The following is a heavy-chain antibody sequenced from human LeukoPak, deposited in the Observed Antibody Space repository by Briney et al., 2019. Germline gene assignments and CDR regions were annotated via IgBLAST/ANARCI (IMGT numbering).Heavy chain of an antibody. V-gene: IGHV1-18*01. CDR2: ISAYNGNT. D-gene: IGHD2-2*01. Sequence: ASVKPSCKPSGYTFTGYGISWVRQAPGQGLEWRGWISAYNGNTNYAQKLQGRVTMTTDTSTSTAYMELRSLRSDDTAVYYCARARIHIVVVPAYYYYGMDVWGQGTTVTVSS. J-gene: IGHJ6*02. CDR3: ARARIHIVVVPAYYYYGMDV. CDR1: GYTFTGYG.